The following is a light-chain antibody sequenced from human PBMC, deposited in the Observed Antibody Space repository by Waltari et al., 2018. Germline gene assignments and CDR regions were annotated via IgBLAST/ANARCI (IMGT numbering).Light chain of an antibody. V-gene: IGKV3-20*01. J-gene: IGKJ1*01. CDR1: HSVRLS. CDR3: QQYVESPAT. CDR2: HAS. Sequence: EIVLTQSPGTVSLSPGDRATFSCWASHSVRLSFAWYQQKPGQAPRLLIYHASSRATGSPDRFSGSGSGTDFRLTIGRLEPEDFAMYYCQQYVESPATFGQGTKVEIK.